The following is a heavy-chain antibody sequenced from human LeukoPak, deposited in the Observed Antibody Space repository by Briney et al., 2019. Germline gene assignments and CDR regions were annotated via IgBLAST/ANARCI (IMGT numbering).Heavy chain of an antibody. CDR2: INQDGSER. Sequence: GGSLRLSCAASGFTFTIYWMTWVRQAPGKGLEWVGNINQDGSERHYVDSVKGRFTISRDNAKNSLYLQMSSLRAEDTAMYCCARDGYSNAFDIWGQGTVVTVSS. CDR3: ARDGYSNAFDI. V-gene: IGHV3-7*05. J-gene: IGHJ3*02. D-gene: IGHD5-18*01. CDR1: GFTFTIYW.